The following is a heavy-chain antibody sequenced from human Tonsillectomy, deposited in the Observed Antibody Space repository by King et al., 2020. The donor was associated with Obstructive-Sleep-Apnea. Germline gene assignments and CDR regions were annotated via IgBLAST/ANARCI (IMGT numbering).Heavy chain of an antibody. J-gene: IGHJ4*02. CDR1: GDSISSYY. CDR3: AREGASSGRSLDY. D-gene: IGHD5-12*01. CDR2: IYTSGST. V-gene: IGHV4-4*07. Sequence: VQLQESGPGLVKPSETLSLTCTVSGDSISSYYWSWIRQPAGKGLEWIVRIYTSGSTNYNPSLKSRVTMSVDTSKNQFSLNLSSVTAADTAVYYCAREGASSGRSLDYWGQGTLVTVSS.